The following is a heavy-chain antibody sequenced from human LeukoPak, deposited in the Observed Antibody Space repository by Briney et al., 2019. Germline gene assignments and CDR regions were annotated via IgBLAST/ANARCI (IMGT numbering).Heavy chain of an antibody. J-gene: IGHJ4*02. V-gene: IGHV3-30*04. Sequence: GRSLRLSCAASGFTFSSYAMHWVRQAPGKGLEWVAVISYDGSNKYYADSVKGRFTISRDNSKNTLYLQMNSLRAEDTAVYYCARDVNSGAFDYWGQGTLVTVSS. CDR3: ARDVNSGAFDY. CDR1: GFTFSSYA. CDR2: ISYDGSNK. D-gene: IGHD3-10*01.